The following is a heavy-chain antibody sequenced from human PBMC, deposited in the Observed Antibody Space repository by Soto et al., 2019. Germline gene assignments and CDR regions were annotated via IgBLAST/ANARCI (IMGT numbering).Heavy chain of an antibody. Sequence: AASVKVSCKASGGSFSNYALNWVRQAPGQGLEWMGRIVPFVGITKYAQKFQGRVTITADNSTSTAYMELSSLRSEDTAVYYCAREMGATNDYWGQGTLVTV. D-gene: IGHD1-26*01. CDR3: AREMGATNDY. J-gene: IGHJ4*02. CDR2: IVPFVGIT. V-gene: IGHV1-69*04. CDR1: GGSFSNYA.